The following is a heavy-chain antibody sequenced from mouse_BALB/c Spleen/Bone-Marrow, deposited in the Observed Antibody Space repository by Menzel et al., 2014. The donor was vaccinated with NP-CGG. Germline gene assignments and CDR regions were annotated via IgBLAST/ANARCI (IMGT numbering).Heavy chain of an antibody. J-gene: IGHJ2*01. D-gene: IGHD1-1*01. V-gene: IGHV1S81*02. CDR3: ARRTTTVVATDY. CDR1: GYTFTSYW. CDR2: INPSNGRT. Sequence: VQRVESGAELVKPGASVKLSCKASGYTFTSYWMHWVKQRPGQGLEWIGEINPSNGRTNYNEKFKSKATLTVDKSSSTAYMQHSSLTSEDAAVYYCARRTTTVVATDYWGQGTTLTVSS.